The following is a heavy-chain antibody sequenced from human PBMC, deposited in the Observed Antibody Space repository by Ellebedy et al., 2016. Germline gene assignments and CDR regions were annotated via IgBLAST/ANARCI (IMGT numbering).Heavy chain of an antibody. D-gene: IGHD6-13*01. V-gene: IGHV4-4*07. CDR3: ARGTSSRYYYYYYGMDV. J-gene: IGHJ6*02. CDR1: GGSISSYY. CDR2: IYTSGST. Sequence: SETLSLXXTVSGGSISSYYWSWIRQPAGKGLEWIGRIYTSGSTNYNPSLKSRVTISVDTSKNQFSLKLSSVTAADTAVYYCARGTSSRYYYYYYGMDVWGQGTTVTVSS.